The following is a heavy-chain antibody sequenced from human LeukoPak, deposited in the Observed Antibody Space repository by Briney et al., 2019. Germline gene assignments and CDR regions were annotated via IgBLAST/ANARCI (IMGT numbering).Heavy chain of an antibody. CDR3: ASLNDYGDYVNYYYGMDV. V-gene: IGHV4-4*08. J-gene: IGHJ6*02. CDR2: IYTSGST. CDR1: GGSISSYY. D-gene: IGHD4-17*01. Sequence: SETLSLTCTVSGGSISSYYWSWIRQPPGKGLEWIGYIYTSGSTNYNPSLKSRATISVDTSKNQFSLKLSSVTAADTAVYYCASLNDYGDYVNYYYGMDVWGQGTTVTVSS.